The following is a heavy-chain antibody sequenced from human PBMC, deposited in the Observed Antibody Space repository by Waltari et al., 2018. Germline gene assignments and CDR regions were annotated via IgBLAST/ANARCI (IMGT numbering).Heavy chain of an antibody. CDR3: ARTGNGHSSGWYSGDY. CDR1: GFTFSSHG. J-gene: IGHJ4*02. CDR2: IWYDGSKK. Sequence: QVQLVESGGGVVQPGRSLRLSCAASGFTFSSHGLHWVRQAPDKGLEWVAMIWYDGSKKYYADAVKGRFTISKDNSNNTLYLQMNSLRAEDTAVYYCARTGNGHSSGWYSGDYWGQGTLVTVSS. V-gene: IGHV3-33*01. D-gene: IGHD6-19*01.